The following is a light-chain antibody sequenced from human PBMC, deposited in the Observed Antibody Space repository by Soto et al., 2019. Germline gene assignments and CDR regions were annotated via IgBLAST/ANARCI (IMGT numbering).Light chain of an antibody. Sequence: EIVMTQSPGTLSVSPGERVSLSRRASQSVNYKLVWYQRKPGQAPRLLIYDASTRATGMPGRFSGSGSGTDFTLTISRLEPEDFAVYYCQQYGSSGTFGQGTKVDIK. CDR2: DAS. J-gene: IGKJ1*01. CDR1: QSVNYK. CDR3: QQYGSSGT. V-gene: IGKV3-20*01.